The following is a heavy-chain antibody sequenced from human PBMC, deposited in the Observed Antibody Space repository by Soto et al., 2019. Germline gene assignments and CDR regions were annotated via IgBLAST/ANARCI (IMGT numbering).Heavy chain of an antibody. CDR2: ISGSGDST. J-gene: IGHJ4*02. D-gene: IGHD1-26*01. Sequence: PGXSLRLSCAASGFTFSSYALRWFRQAPVKGLEWVSAISGSGDSTYYADSVKGRFTISRDNSKNTLYLQMNSLRAEDTAVYYCARRGSGSYYDYWGQGTLVTVSS. V-gene: IGHV3-23*01. CDR1: GFTFSSYA. CDR3: ARRGSGSYYDY.